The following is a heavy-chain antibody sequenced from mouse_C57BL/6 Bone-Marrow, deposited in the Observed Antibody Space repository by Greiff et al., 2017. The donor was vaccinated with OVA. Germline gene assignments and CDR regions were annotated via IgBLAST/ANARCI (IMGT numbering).Heavy chain of an antibody. CDR3: ARSGGWLLPFAY. J-gene: IGHJ3*01. CDR1: GFTFTDYY. V-gene: IGHV7-3*01. Sequence: EVQGVESGGGLVQPGGSLSLSCAASGFTFTDYYMSWVRQPPGKALEWLGFIRNKANGYTTEYSASVKGRFTISRDNSQSILYLQMNALRAEDSATYYCARSGGWLLPFAYWGQGTLVTVSA. D-gene: IGHD2-3*01. CDR2: IRNKANGYTT.